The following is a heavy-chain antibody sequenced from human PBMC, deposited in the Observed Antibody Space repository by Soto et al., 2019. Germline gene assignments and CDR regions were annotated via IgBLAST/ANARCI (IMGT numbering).Heavy chain of an antibody. D-gene: IGHD3-22*01. CDR3: ARGMWYYDSSGYYRELDY. Sequence: AGGSLRLSCAASGFTFSRYTMNWVRQAPGKGLEWVSSISGSSFYIYYADSVKGRFTISRDNAKNSLYLQMNSLRAEDTAVYYCARGMWYYDSSGYYRELDYWGQGTLVTVSS. V-gene: IGHV3-21*01. J-gene: IGHJ4*02. CDR2: ISGSSFYI. CDR1: GFTFSRYT.